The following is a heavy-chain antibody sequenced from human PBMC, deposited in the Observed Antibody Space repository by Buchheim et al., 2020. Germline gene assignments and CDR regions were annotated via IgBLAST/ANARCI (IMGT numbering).Heavy chain of an antibody. Sequence: QVQLVESGGGVVQPGRSLRLSCAASGISFSRYSMHWVRQAPGKWLEWVAVISDDATRTNYADSVRGRFTISSDNSRNTLYLQMGSLRLDDTAVFYCASDLSGGGLDYWGQGTL. CDR2: ISDDATRT. CDR3: ASDLSGGGLDY. J-gene: IGHJ4*02. CDR1: GISFSRYS. D-gene: IGHD2-15*01. V-gene: IGHV3-30*04.